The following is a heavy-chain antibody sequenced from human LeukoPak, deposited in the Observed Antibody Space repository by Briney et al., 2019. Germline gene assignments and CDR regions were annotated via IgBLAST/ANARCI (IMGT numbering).Heavy chain of an antibody. V-gene: IGHV1-69*13. CDR2: IIPIFGSA. CDR1: GGTFSSYA. Sequence: GASVKVSCKASGGTFSSYAISWVRQAPGQGLEWMGGIIPIFGSANFAQRFQGRVTITADESTSTAYMELSSLRSEDTAVYYCATGHRHFSGYGFRDYYYYMDVWGKGTTVTISS. D-gene: IGHD5-12*01. CDR3: ATGHRHFSGYGFRDYYYYMDV. J-gene: IGHJ6*03.